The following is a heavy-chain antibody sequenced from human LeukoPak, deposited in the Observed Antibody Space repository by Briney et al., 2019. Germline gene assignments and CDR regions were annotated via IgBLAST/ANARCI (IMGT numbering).Heavy chain of an antibody. J-gene: IGHJ4*02. V-gene: IGHV4-39*01. CDR2: IYYSGST. D-gene: IGHD4-11*01. CDR3: ARYSNYGLFFFDY. Sequence: SETLSLTCTVSGGSISSSSYYWGWIRQPPGKGLEWIGSIYYSGSTYYNPPLKSRVTISVDTSKNQFSLKLSSVTAADTAVYYCARYSNYGLFFFDYWGQGTLVTVSS. CDR1: GGSISSSSYY.